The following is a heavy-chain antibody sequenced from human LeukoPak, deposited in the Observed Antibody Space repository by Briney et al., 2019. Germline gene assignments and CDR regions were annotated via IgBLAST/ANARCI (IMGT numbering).Heavy chain of an antibody. Sequence: SQTLSLTCAISGDSVSSNSGTWNWIRQSPSRGLEWLGRTYYRSKWYDDYALSMKSRITINPDTSKNQFSLQLSFVTPEDTAVYYCARGDSSTWCFLGAFDIWGQGTMVTVSS. V-gene: IGHV6-1*01. J-gene: IGHJ3*02. CDR2: TYYRSKWYD. D-gene: IGHD6-13*01. CDR3: ARGDSSTWCFLGAFDI. CDR1: GDSVSSNSGT.